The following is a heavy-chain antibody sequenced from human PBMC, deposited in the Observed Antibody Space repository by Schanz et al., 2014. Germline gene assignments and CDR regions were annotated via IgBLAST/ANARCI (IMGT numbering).Heavy chain of an antibody. Sequence: VQLVESGGGVVQPGRSLRLSCAASGFTFSDYYMSWIRQAPGKGLVWVSRINSDGSTTIYADSVKGRFTISRDNAKNTLYLQMNGLRAEDTAKYFCAKDLGTRGVGATLDYWGQGTLVTVSS. D-gene: IGHD1-26*01. V-gene: IGHV3-74*01. CDR1: GFTFSDYY. CDR3: AKDLGTRGVGATLDY. CDR2: INSDGSTT. J-gene: IGHJ4*02.